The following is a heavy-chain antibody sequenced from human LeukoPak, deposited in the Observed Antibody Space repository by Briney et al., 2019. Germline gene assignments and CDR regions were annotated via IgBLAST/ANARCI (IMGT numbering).Heavy chain of an antibody. Sequence: ASVKVSCKASGYTFTSYGISWVRQAPGQGLEWMGWINPNSGGTNYAQKFQGRVTMTSDTSISTAYMELSRLRSDDTAVYYCARVPMPAAIRYFDYWGQGTLVTVSS. D-gene: IGHD2-2*02. J-gene: IGHJ4*02. CDR1: GYTFTSYG. CDR3: ARVPMPAAIRYFDY. CDR2: INPNSGGT. V-gene: IGHV1-2*02.